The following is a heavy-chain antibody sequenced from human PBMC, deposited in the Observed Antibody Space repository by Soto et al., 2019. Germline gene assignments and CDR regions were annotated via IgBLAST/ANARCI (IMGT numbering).Heavy chain of an antibody. CDR2: ISSSSSYT. CDR1: GFTFSDYY. J-gene: IGHJ4*02. D-gene: IGHD1-7*01. V-gene: IGHV3-11*06. Sequence: GGSLRLSCAASGFTFSDYYMSWIRQAPGKGLEWVSYISSSSSYTNYADSVKGRFTISRDNAKNSLYLQMNSLRAEDTAVYYCARVGITGTVDYWGQGTLVTVSS. CDR3: ARVGITGTVDY.